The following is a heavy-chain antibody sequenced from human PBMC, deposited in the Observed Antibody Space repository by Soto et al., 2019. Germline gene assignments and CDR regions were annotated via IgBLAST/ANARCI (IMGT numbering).Heavy chain of an antibody. CDR3: ARGRGTGTTALATYYYYYMDV. J-gene: IGHJ6*03. D-gene: IGHD1-7*01. V-gene: IGHV4-34*01. Sequence: SETLSLTCAVYGGSFSGYYWSWIRQPPGKGLEWIGEINHSGSTNYNPSLKSRVTISVDTSKNQFSLKLSSVTAADTAVYYCARGRGTGTTALATYYYYYMDVWGKGTTVTVSS. CDR2: INHSGST. CDR1: GGSFSGYY.